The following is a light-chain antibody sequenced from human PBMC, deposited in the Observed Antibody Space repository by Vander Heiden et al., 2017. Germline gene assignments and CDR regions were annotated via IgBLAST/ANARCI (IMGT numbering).Light chain of an antibody. J-gene: IGKJ1*01. Sequence: DIQMTQSPSSLSASVGDRVTITCRASQYISSYLNCYQQKPGKAPNLLIYAASSLQRGVPSRFSGSGSGTDFTLTISSLQPEDFATYYCQQSFILPWTFGQGTNVEIK. CDR3: QQSFILPWT. CDR1: QYISSY. CDR2: AAS. V-gene: IGKV1-39*01.